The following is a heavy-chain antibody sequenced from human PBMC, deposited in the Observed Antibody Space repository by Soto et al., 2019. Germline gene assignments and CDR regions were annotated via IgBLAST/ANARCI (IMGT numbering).Heavy chain of an antibody. Sequence: SETVSLTCAVYGGSFTGYYWTWIRQTPGKGLEWIGEINYRGSTYYNPSLESRITMAVDTSKNQFSLKLSSVTAADTAVYFCVRGQPHRITIFEVVIRSYDYGMDVWGQGTTVT. CDR2: INYRGST. J-gene: IGHJ6*02. V-gene: IGHV4-34*01. CDR3: VRGQPHRITIFEVVIRSYDYGMDV. D-gene: IGHD3-3*01. CDR1: GGSFTGYY.